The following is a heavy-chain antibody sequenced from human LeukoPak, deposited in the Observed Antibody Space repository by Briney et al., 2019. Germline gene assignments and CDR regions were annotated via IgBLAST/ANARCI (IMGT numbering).Heavy chain of an antibody. CDR1: GGSFSGYY. J-gene: IGHJ4*02. CDR2: INHSGST. CDR3: ARGPYSIRFWSGYYLDY. Sequence: SETLSLTCAVYGGSFSGYYWSWIRQPPGKGLEWIGEINHSGSTNYNPSLKSRVTISVDTSKNQFSLKLSSVPAADTAVYYCARGPYSIRFWSGYYLDYWGQGTLVTVSS. V-gene: IGHV4-34*01. D-gene: IGHD3-3*01.